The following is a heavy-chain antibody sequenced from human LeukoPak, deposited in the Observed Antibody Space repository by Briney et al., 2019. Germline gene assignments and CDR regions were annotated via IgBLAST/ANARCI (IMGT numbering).Heavy chain of an antibody. CDR1: GGSISSYY. D-gene: IGHD3-16*01. J-gene: IGHJ4*02. V-gene: IGHV4-59*01. CDR2: IYYSGST. Sequence: SETLSLTCTVSGGSISSYYWSWIRQPPGKGLEWIGYIYYSGSTNYNPSLKSRVTISVDTSKNQFSLKLSSVTAADTAVYYCARGSYRYGGDYWGQGTLVTVSS. CDR3: ARGSYRYGGDY.